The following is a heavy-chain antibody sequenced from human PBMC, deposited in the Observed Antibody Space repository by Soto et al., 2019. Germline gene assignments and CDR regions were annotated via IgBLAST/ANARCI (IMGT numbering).Heavy chain of an antibody. J-gene: IGHJ4*02. CDR2: IIPIFGTA. D-gene: IGHD2-2*01. CDR1: GGTFSSYA. CDR3: ARDSCSSTSCYLRPNDYGDYVFDY. Sequence: QVQLVQSGAEVKKPGSSVKVSCKASGGTFSSYAISWVRQAPGQGLECMGGIIPIFGTANYAQKFQGRVTITADKSTSTAYMELSSLRSEDTAVYYCARDSCSSTSCYLRPNDYGDYVFDYWGQGTLVTVSS. V-gene: IGHV1-69*06.